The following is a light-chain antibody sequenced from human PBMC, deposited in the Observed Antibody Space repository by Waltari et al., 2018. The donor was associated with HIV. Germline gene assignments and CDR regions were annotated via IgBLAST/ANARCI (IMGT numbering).Light chain of an antibody. CDR1: QTVSSS. Sequence: EIVMTQSPATLSVSPGERVNVSCRASQTVSSSLAWYQQKPGQAPRLLIYGASTRATGIAARFSGSGSGTEFALTISSLQSEDFAVYYCQQYNDWPLTFGGGTRVEIK. CDR3: QQYNDWPLT. CDR2: GAS. J-gene: IGKJ4*01. V-gene: IGKV3-15*01.